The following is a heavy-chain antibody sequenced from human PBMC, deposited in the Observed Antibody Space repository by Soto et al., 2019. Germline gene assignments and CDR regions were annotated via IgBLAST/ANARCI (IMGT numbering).Heavy chain of an antibody. Sequence: EVQLVESGGGFVKPGGSLRLSCAASGFTFSNAWMSWVRQAPGKGLEWVARIKSKIDGGTTDHAAPVKGRFTISRDDSNSTPYLQMNSLETEDTAVYYCTAYDYILGSDRYRWACWGQGALVTVSS. D-gene: IGHD3-16*02. CDR2: IKSKIDGGTT. V-gene: IGHV3-15*01. CDR1: GFTFSNAW. CDR3: TAYDYILGSDRYRWAC. J-gene: IGHJ4*02.